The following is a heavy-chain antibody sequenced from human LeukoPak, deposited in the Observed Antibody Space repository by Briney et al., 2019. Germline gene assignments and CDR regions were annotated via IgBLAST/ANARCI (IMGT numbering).Heavy chain of an antibody. CDR1: GGSISSYY. V-gene: IGHV4-59*01. D-gene: IGHD2-21*02. CDR3: ARDRLVVTAAYYYYGMDV. CDR2: IYYSGST. Sequence: SETLSLTCTVSGGSISSYYWSWIRQPPGKGLEWIGYIYYSGSTNYNPSLKSRVTISVDTSKNQFSLKLSSVTAADTAVYYCARDRLVVTAAYYYYGMDVWGQGTTVTVSS. J-gene: IGHJ6*02.